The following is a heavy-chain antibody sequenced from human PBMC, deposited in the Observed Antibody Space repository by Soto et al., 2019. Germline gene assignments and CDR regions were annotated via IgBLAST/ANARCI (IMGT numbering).Heavy chain of an antibody. CDR2: TTNKANSYTT. CDR3: ASLAGAKEGFDY. V-gene: IGHV3-72*01. Sequence: EVQLVESGGGLVQPGGSLRLSCAASGFILTDHYMDWVRQAPGKGLEWVGRTTNKANSYTTEYAASVKGRFTISRDDSKNSLYLQMNSLKTEDMAVYYCASLAGAKEGFDYWGQGTLVTVSS. D-gene: IGHD1-26*01. CDR1: GFILTDHY. J-gene: IGHJ4*02.